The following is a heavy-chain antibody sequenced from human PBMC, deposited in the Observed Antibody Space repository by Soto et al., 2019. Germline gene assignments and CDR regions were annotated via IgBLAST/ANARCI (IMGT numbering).Heavy chain of an antibody. CDR3: ARDSRDDGDYVDNWFDP. J-gene: IGHJ5*02. CDR1: VYTFTSYG. V-gene: IGHV1-18*01. CDR2: IRDYNRNT. Sequence: ASVKVSGKASVYTFTSYGISWVRQAPGQGREWMGWIRDYNRNTNYAQKLHGRVTMTTDTSTSTAYMGLRSLRTDDTAAYYCARDSRDDGDYVDNWFDPWGQGTLVTVSS. D-gene: IGHD4-17*01.